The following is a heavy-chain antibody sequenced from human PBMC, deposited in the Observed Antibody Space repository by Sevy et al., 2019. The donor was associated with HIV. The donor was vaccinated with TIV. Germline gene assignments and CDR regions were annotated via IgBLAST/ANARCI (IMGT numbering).Heavy chain of an antibody. CDR2: VYYTGGT. Sequence: SETLSLTRTVSGGSINSDHWNWIRQPPGKGLEWIGYVYYTGGTNYNPSLKNRVTISVDRTKNKFSLKLTSVTAADTAVYYCARRNDFDIWGQGTMVTVSS. CDR3: ARRNDFDI. CDR1: GGSINSDH. V-gene: IGHV4-59*08. J-gene: IGHJ3*02.